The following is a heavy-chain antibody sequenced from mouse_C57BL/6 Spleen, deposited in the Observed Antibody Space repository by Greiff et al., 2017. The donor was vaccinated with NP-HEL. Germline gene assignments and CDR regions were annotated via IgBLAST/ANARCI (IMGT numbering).Heavy chain of an antibody. D-gene: IGHD1-1*01. V-gene: IGHV1-64*01. Sequence: VQLQQPGAELVKPGASVKLSCKASGYTFTSYWMHWVKQRPGQGLEWIGMIHPNSGSTNYNEKFKSKATLTVDKSSSTAYMQLSSLTSEDSAVYYCAKTYGSSFSWYFDVWGTGTTVTVSS. J-gene: IGHJ1*03. CDR3: AKTYGSSFSWYFDV. CDR2: IHPNSGST. CDR1: GYTFTSYW.